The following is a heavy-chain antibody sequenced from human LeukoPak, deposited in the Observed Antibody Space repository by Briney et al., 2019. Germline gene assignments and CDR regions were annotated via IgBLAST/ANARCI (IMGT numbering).Heavy chain of an antibody. Sequence: SGTLSLTCAVSGGSISSSNWWSWVRQPPGKGLEWIGEIYHSGSTNYNPSLKSRVTISVDKSKNQFSLKLSSVTAADTAVYYCARTTESSSWYVGNWFDPWGQGTLVTVSS. J-gene: IGHJ5*02. V-gene: IGHV4-4*02. CDR2: IYHSGST. D-gene: IGHD6-13*01. CDR1: GGSISSSNW. CDR3: ARTTESSSWYVGNWFDP.